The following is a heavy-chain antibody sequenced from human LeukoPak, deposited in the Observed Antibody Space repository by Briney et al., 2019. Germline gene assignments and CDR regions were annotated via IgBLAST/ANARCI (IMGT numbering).Heavy chain of an antibody. J-gene: IGHJ4*02. CDR1: AGSISSNDYY. V-gene: IGHV4-39*01. Sequence: SVTLSLTCTVSAGSISSNDYYWGWIRQPPGKGLEWIGNILYSGNTFYHPSLKSRITIAVDTSNNQFSLKLSSVTAADTAVYYCSRYIRRRPQFDYWGQGTLVTVSS. CDR3: SRYIRRRPQFDY. CDR2: ILYSGNT.